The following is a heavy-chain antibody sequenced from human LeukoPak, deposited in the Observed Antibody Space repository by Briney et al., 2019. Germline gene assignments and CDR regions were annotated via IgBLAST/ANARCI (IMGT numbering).Heavy chain of an antibody. CDR1: GYTATNYD. CDR2: MNPTSRNT. V-gene: IGHV1-8*01. CDR3: TRAWSGGSDAFDF. D-gene: IGHD3-3*01. Sequence: GASVKVSCKASGYTATNYDFNWVRRATGQGLEWMGWMNPTSRNTGYAQNFQGRLTMTWNSSISTAYMELRGLRSGDTAMYYCTRAWSGGSDAFDFWGQGTIVTVSS. J-gene: IGHJ3*01.